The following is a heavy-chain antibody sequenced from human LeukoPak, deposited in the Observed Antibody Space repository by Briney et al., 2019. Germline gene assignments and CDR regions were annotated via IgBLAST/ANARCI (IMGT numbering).Heavy chain of an antibody. CDR3: ARATGKAGATFDY. CDR2: MNPNSGNT. J-gene: IGHJ4*02. D-gene: IGHD1-26*01. V-gene: IGHV1-8*01. Sequence: ASVKVSCKASGYTFTSYDINWVRQATGQGLGLMGWMNPNSGNTGYAQKFQGRVTMTRNTSISTAYMELSSLRSEDTAVYYCARATGKAGATFDYWGQGTLVTVSS. CDR1: GYTFTSYD.